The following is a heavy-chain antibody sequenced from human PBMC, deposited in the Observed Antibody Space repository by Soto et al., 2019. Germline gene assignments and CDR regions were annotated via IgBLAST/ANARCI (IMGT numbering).Heavy chain of an antibody. CDR2: ISFYNGHT. CDR1: GDTVTKYG. D-gene: IGHD6-19*01. J-gene: IGHJ4*02. V-gene: IGHV1-18*01. Sequence: QVQLVQSGGEVKKPGASVKVSCKASGDTVTKYGISWVRQAPGQGLEWLGWISFYNGHTNYALKFQDRITFTTDTSTSTASMEVRSRTSDDTAVYYCASATSIAVAGKETWGQGTLVTVSS. CDR3: ASATSIAVAGKET.